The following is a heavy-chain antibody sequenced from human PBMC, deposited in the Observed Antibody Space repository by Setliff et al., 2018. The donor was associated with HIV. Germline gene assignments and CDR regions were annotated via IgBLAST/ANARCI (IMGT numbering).Heavy chain of an antibody. CDR1: GFTFSSYW. CDR3: ARDHSSGWSQTIYYYYYYMDV. CDR2: INSDGSST. D-gene: IGHD6-19*01. V-gene: IGHV3-74*01. Sequence: GGSLRLSCAASGFTFSSYWMYWVRQAPGKGLVWVSRINSDGSSTSYADSVKGRFTISRDNAKNTLFLQMNSLRAEDTAVYYCARDHSSGWSQTIYYYYYYMDVWGKGTTVTVSS. J-gene: IGHJ6*03.